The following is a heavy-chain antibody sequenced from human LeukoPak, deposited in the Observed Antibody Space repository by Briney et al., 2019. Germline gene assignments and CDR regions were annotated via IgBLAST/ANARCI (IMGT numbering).Heavy chain of an antibody. CDR2: ISYDGSNK. J-gene: IGHJ5*02. CDR3: ARDVGDIVVVPAAHLAST. D-gene: IGHD2-2*01. Sequence: GGSLRLSCAASGFTFSSYAMHWVRQAPGKGLEWVAVISYDGSNKYFADSVKGRFTISRDNSKNTLYLQMNSLRAEDTAAYYCARDVGDIVVVPAAHLASTWGQGTLVTVSS. V-gene: IGHV3-30-3*01. CDR1: GFTFSSYA.